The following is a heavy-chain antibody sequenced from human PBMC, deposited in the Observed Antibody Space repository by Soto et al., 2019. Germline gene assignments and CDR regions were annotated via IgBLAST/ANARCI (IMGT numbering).Heavy chain of an antibody. J-gene: IGHJ4*02. CDR2: IRGTGGET. Sequence: EVQLLESGGGIVQPGGSLRVSCVASGFTFRNFVMSWDRQAPGKGLEWVSAIRGTGGETFYADSVKGRFTISRDNSKNTLYLQMNSLRDEDTALYFCAQDRGWGVVSPSHDYWGQGTLVTVSS. CDR3: AQDRGWGVVSPSHDY. V-gene: IGHV3-23*01. D-gene: IGHD2-21*01. CDR1: GFTFRNFV.